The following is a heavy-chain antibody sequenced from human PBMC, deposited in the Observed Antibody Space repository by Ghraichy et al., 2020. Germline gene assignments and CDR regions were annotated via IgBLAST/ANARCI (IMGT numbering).Heavy chain of an antibody. V-gene: IGHV3-53*01. J-gene: IGHJ4*02. CDR2: IYSGGST. CDR3: ARRATGTTSSLDY. CDR1: GFSVSNNY. Sequence: GGSLRLSCAASGFSVSNNYMTWVRQAPGKGLEWVSVIYSGGSTYYADSMKGRFTISRDSSKNTLYLQMNSLRVEDTAVYYCARRATGTTSSLDYWGQGTLVTVSS. D-gene: IGHD1-7*01.